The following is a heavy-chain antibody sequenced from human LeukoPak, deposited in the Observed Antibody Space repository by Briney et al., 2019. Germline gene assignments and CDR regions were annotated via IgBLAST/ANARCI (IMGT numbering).Heavy chain of an antibody. CDR1: GFTFSSYS. CDR2: ISSSSSTI. V-gene: IGHV3-48*02. CDR3: ARVEGSSGYSHFDY. D-gene: IGHD3-22*01. J-gene: IGHJ4*02. Sequence: LGGSLRLSCAASGFTFSSYSMNWVRQAPGKGLEWVSYISSSSSTIYYADSVKGRFTISRDNAKNSLYLQMNSLRDEDTAVYYCARVEGSSGYSHFDYWGPGTLVTVSS.